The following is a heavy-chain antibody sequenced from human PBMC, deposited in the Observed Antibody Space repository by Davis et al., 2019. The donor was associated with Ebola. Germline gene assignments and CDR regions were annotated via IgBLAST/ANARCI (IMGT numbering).Heavy chain of an antibody. Sequence: GGSLRLSCAASGFTFSSYSMNWVRQAPGKGLEWVSSISSSSSYIYYADSVKGRFTISRDNAKNSLYLQMNSLRAEDTAVYYCAKGLGWGGHYYYYGMDVWGQGTTVTVSS. J-gene: IGHJ6*02. CDR2: ISSSSSYI. V-gene: IGHV3-21*04. CDR1: GFTFSSYS. D-gene: IGHD3-16*01. CDR3: AKGLGWGGHYYYYGMDV.